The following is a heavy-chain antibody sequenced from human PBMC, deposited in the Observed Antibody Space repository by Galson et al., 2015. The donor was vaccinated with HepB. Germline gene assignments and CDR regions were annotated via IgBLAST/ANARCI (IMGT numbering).Heavy chain of an antibody. CDR2: ISAYNGNT. Sequence: SVKVSCKASGYAFTSYGISWVRQAPGQGLEWMGWISAYNGNTNYAQKLQGRVTMTTDTSTSTAYMELRSLRSDDTAVYYCARTTSYDSSGYYEDYWGQGTLVTVSS. CDR1: GYAFTSYG. J-gene: IGHJ4*02. V-gene: IGHV1-18*04. D-gene: IGHD3-22*01. CDR3: ARTTSYDSSGYYEDY.